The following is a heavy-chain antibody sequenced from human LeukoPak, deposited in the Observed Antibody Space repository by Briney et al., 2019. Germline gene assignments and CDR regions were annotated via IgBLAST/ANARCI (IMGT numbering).Heavy chain of an antibody. V-gene: IGHV4-59*01. CDR1: GGSISRSY. D-gene: IGHD5-24*01. J-gene: IGHJ4*02. CDR3: ARDGSNYGVFDY. Sequence: SETLSLXCTVSGGSISRSYWTWIRQPPGKGLEWIGYISYSGSTNYNPSLRSRLTISVDTSKNQFSLKLSSVAAADMAVYYCARDGSNYGVFDYWGQGTLVTVSS. CDR2: ISYSGST.